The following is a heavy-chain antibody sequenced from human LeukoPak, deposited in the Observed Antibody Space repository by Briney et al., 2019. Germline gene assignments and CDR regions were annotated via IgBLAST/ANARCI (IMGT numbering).Heavy chain of an antibody. CDR1: GFTFSSYA. CDR2: ISGSGGST. Sequence: GGSLRLSCAASGFTFSSYAMSWVRQAPGKGLEWVSAISGSGGSTYYADYVKGRFTISRDNSKNTLYLQINSLRAEDTAVYYCAKGQQNWYYYYMDVWGKGTTVTVSS. D-gene: IGHD1-1*01. J-gene: IGHJ6*03. CDR3: AKGQQNWYYYYMDV. V-gene: IGHV3-23*01.